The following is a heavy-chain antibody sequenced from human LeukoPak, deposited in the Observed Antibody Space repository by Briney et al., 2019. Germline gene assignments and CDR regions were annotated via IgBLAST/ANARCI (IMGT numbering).Heavy chain of an antibody. CDR3: ASAITGTTVNHY. J-gene: IGHJ4*02. V-gene: IGHV3-23*01. Sequence: PGGSLRLSCAASGFTFSSYAMSWVRQAPGKGLEWVSAISGSGANTYYTDSVKGRFTISRDNSNNALYLQMNSLRAEDTAVYYCASAITGTTVNHYWGQGTLVTVSS. D-gene: IGHD1-7*01. CDR2: ISGSGANT. CDR1: GFTFSSYA.